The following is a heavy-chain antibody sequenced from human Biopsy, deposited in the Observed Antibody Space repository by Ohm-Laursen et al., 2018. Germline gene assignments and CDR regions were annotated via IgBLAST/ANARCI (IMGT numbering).Heavy chain of an antibody. CDR1: GDSINSSY. CDR3: ARRGSGGRSFDY. Sequence: GTLSLTCPVSGDSINSSYWSWIRQAPGKGLEWIGFISNSGNTNYNPSLKSRVTISADTSKNQFSLRLGSVTVADTAVFYCARRGSGGRSFDYWGQGSLVTVSS. J-gene: IGHJ4*02. D-gene: IGHD2-15*01. V-gene: IGHV4-59*08. CDR2: ISNSGNT.